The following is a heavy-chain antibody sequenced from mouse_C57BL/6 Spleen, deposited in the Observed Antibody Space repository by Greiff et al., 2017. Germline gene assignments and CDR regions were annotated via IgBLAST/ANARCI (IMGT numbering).Heavy chain of an antibody. Sequence: QVQLKESGAELVKPGASVKLSCKASGYTFTSYWMHWVKQRPGQGLEWIGMIHPNSGSTNYNETFKTKATLTVDKSSSTAYMQLSRLTSEDSAVYYCARVFHGLWYFDVWGTGTTVTVSS. CDR2: IHPNSGST. CDR1: GYTFTSYW. D-gene: IGHD3-1*01. CDR3: ARVFHGLWYFDV. J-gene: IGHJ1*03. V-gene: IGHV1-64*01.